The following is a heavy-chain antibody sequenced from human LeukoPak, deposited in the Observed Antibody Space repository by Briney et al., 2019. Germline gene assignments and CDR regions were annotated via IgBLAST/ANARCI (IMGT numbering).Heavy chain of an antibody. CDR2: INPRNGAT. V-gene: IGHV1-2*02. D-gene: IGHD2-8*02. CDR1: GYTFTNFY. CDR3: ARDPRDTGGSYDS. J-gene: IGHJ5*01. Sequence: ASVKVSCTASGYTFTNFYIHWVRQAPGQGPDWMGYINPRNGATSYSQKFQGRLTFTRDSSISTAYMEVSSLKSDDTALYYCARDPRDTGGSYDSWGQGTLLTVSS.